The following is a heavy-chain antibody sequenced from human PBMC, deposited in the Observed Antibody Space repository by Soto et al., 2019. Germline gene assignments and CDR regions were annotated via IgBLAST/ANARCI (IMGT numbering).Heavy chain of an antibody. D-gene: IGHD6-13*01. CDR2: ISSSSSYI. V-gene: IGHV3-21*01. CDR3: ARVQQQLDYHYYGMDV. J-gene: IGHJ6*02. Sequence: GGSLRLSCAASGFTFSSYSMNWVRQAPGKGLEWASSISSSSSYIYYADSVKGRFTISRDNAKNSLYLQMNSLRAEDTAVYYCARVQQQLDYHYYGMDVWGQGTTVTVSS. CDR1: GFTFSSYS.